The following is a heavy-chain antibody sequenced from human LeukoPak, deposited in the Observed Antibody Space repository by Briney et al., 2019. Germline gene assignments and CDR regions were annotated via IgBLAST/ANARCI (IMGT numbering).Heavy chain of an antibody. V-gene: IGHV3-21*03. CDR2: ITSSGSSM. CDR1: GFTFSGYS. D-gene: IGHD3-9*01. Sequence: GGSLRLSCAGSGFTFSGYSLNWVRQAPGKGLEWVSSITSSGSSMYYADSVKGRFTISRDNAESSVYLQMNSLRVDDTGLYYCTRDIDDVLSGDDAFDVWGQGTVVTVSS. J-gene: IGHJ3*01. CDR3: TRDIDDVLSGDDAFDV.